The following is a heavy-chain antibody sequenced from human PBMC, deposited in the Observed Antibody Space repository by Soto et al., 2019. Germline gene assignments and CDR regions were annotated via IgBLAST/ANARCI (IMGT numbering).Heavy chain of an antibody. CDR1: GFTFSSYS. J-gene: IGHJ6*03. V-gene: IGHV3-21*01. D-gene: IGHD3-3*01. CDR3: AREANQGVHCSSTSCYRPRITMFGVVMRAAEYYMDV. Sequence: EVQLVESGGGLVKPGGSLRLSCAASGFTFSSYSMNWVRQAPGKGLEWVSSISSSSSYIYYADSVKGRFTISRDNDKKSLYLQMNTLRAEDTAVYYCAREANQGVHCSSTSCYRPRITMFGVVMRAAEYYMDVWGKGTTVTVSS. CDR2: ISSSSSYI.